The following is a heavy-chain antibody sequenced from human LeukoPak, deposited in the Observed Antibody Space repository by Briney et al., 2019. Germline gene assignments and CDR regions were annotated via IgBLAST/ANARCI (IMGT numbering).Heavy chain of an antibody. J-gene: IGHJ1*01. CDR1: GFTFSSYA. D-gene: IGHD6-19*01. CDR2: ISGSGGST. Sequence: GGSLRLSCAASGFTFSSYAMSWVRRAPVKELEWVSAISGSGGSTYYADSVKGRFTISRDNSKNTLYLQMNSLRAEDTAVYYCAKGDYSSGWYVGRYFQHWGQGTLVTVSS. V-gene: IGHV3-23*01. CDR3: AKGDYSSGWYVGRYFQH.